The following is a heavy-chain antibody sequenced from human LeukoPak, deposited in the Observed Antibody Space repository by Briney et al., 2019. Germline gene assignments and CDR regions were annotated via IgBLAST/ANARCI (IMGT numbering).Heavy chain of an antibody. J-gene: IGHJ4*02. V-gene: IGHV3-30*18. D-gene: IGHD2-8*01. CDR1: GFTFSSSG. CDR3: AKEYCSNSVCHPLDY. Sequence: PGGSLRLSCAASGFTFSSSGMHWVRQAPGKGLEWVAVISYDGSNKYYADSVKGRFTFSRDNSKNTLYLQMNSLRAEDTAVYYCAKEYCSNSVCHPLDYWGQGTLVTVSS. CDR2: ISYDGSNK.